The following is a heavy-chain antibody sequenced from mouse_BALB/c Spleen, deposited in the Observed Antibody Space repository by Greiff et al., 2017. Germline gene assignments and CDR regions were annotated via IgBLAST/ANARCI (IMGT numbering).Heavy chain of an antibody. CDR2: IYPGNGDT. CDR1: GYTFTSYN. D-gene: IGHD6-2*01. V-gene: IGHV1-12*01. J-gene: IGHJ4*01. Sequence: LQQPGAELVKPGASVKMSCKASGYTFTSYNMHWVKQTPGQGLEWIGAIYPGNGDTSYNQKFKGKATLTADKSSSTAYMQLSSLTSEDSAVYYCARDGGLYYYAMDYWGQGASVTGSS. CDR3: ARDGGLYYYAMDY.